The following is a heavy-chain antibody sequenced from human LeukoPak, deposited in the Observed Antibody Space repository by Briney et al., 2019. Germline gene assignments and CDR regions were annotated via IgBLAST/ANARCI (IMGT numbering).Heavy chain of an antibody. CDR1: GGSISSYY. CDR2: IFYSGST. CDR3: AVGTYYDYVWGSYEDY. V-gene: IGHV4-59*01. D-gene: IGHD3-16*01. J-gene: IGHJ4*02. Sequence: KPSETLSLTCTVPGGSISSYYWSWIRQPPGKGLEWIGYIFYSGSTNYNPSLKSRVTISVDTSKSQFSLKLSSVTAADTAVYYCAVGTYYDYVWGSYEDYWGQGTLVTVSS.